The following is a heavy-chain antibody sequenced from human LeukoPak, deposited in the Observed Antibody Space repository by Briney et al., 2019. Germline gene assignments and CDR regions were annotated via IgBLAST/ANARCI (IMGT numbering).Heavy chain of an antibody. CDR2: ISAYNGNT. J-gene: IGHJ4*02. Sequence: ASVKVSCKASGYTFTSYGISWVRQAPGQGLEWMGWISAYNGNTNYAQKLQGRVTMTTDTSTSTAYMELRSLRSDDTAVYYCARAPPYDSSGYLDYWGQGTLVTVSS. CDR1: GYTFTSYG. D-gene: IGHD3-22*01. V-gene: IGHV1-18*01. CDR3: ARAPPYDSSGYLDY.